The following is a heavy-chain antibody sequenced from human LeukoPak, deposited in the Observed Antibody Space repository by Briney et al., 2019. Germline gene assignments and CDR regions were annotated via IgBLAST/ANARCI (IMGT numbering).Heavy chain of an antibody. D-gene: IGHD4-23*01. CDR2: ISGSGGST. CDR3: AKVFYGGNPRGVFDY. J-gene: IGHJ4*02. Sequence: PGGSLRLSCAASGFTFSSYAMSWVRQAPGKGLEWISAISGSGGSTYYADSVKGRFTISRDNSKNTLYLQMNSLRAEDTAVYYCAKVFYGGNPRGVFDYWGQGTLVTVSS. CDR1: GFTFSSYA. V-gene: IGHV3-23*01.